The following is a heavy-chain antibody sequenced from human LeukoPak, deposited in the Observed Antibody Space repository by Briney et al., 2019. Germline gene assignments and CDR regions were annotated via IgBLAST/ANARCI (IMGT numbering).Heavy chain of an antibody. CDR2: IYCSGST. V-gene: IGHV4-31*03. Sequence: SETLSLTCTVSGGSISRGGYYWGWIRQHPGKGLDWGGYIYCSGSTYYNPSLKSRVTISVDTSKNQFSLKLSSVTAADTAVYYCARDRTGGYCSSTSCYNGYNWFDPWGQGTLVTVSS. D-gene: IGHD2-2*02. CDR3: ARDRTGGYCSSTSCYNGYNWFDP. CDR1: GGSISRGGYY. J-gene: IGHJ5*02.